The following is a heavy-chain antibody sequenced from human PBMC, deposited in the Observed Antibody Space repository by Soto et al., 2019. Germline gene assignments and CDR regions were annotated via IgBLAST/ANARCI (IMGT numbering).Heavy chain of an antibody. D-gene: IGHD6-13*01. V-gene: IGHV1-69*01. J-gene: IGHJ4*02. Sequence: QVQLVQSGAEVKKPGSSVRVSCKSSGGTFSNFAISWVRQAPGQGLEWMGGIIPIFATANYAQKFQGRVTITADESTSTAYMELSSLRSEDTAAYYCARDKGRGSSSWFYFDFWGQGTLVTVSS. CDR3: ARDKGRGSSSWFYFDF. CDR2: IIPIFATA. CDR1: GGTFSNFA.